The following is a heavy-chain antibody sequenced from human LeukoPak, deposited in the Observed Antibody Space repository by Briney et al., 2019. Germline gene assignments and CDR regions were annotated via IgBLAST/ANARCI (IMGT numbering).Heavy chain of an antibody. CDR1: GGSFSGYY. CDR2: INHSGST. CDR3: ARVDTREYYFDY. J-gene: IGHJ4*02. V-gene: IGHV4-34*01. D-gene: IGHD5-18*01. Sequence: SETLSLTCAVYGGSFSGYYWSWIRQPPGKGLEWIGEINHSGSTNYNPSLKSRVTISVGTSKNQFSLKLSSVTAADTAVYYCARVDTREYYFDYWGQGTLVTVSS.